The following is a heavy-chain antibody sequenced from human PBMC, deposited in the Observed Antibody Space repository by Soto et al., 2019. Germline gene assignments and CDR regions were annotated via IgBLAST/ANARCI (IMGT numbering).Heavy chain of an antibody. CDR1: GESFSGYY. V-gene: IGHV4-34*01. D-gene: IGHD2-8*02. J-gene: IGHJ4*02. CDR3: ARDKITGLFDY. CDR2: INHSGSS. Sequence: SETLCRTCAVDGESFSGYYWIWIRQPPGTGLEWIGEINHSGSSNYNPSLKSRVTISVDTSKNQFSLKLTSVTAADTAVYYCARDKITGLFDYWGQGTRVT.